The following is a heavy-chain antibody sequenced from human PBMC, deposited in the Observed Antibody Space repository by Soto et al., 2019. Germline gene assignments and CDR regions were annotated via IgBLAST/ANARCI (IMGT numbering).Heavy chain of an antibody. V-gene: IGHV3-30*03. CDR2: ISYDSTRT. CDR3: ARTRSAWSDFHYYSLDV. D-gene: IGHD1-26*01. J-gene: IGHJ6*02. Sequence: VGSLRLSCAASGFTFNSYGMHWVRQGPGNGLEWVAFISYDSTRTYYADSVKGRFTISRDNSNSALYVQMNSLTGEDTAVYYCARTRSAWSDFHYYSLDVWGQGTTVTVSS. CDR1: GFTFNSYG.